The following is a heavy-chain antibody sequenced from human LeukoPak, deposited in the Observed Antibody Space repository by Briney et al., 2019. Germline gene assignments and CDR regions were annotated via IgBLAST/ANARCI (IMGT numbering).Heavy chain of an antibody. CDR1: GGSISSYY. J-gene: IGHJ3*01. Sequence: SETLSLTCTVSGGSISSYYWSWIRQPPGKGLEWIGFVYKRQSANYHPSLESRLTISVDTSNNQFSLKLTSVTAADAAVYYCASVSGPGVATGSRTFDLWGQGTMVTVSS. CDR2: VYKRQSA. D-gene: IGHD2-8*01. V-gene: IGHV4-59*01. CDR3: ASVSGPGVATGSRTFDL.